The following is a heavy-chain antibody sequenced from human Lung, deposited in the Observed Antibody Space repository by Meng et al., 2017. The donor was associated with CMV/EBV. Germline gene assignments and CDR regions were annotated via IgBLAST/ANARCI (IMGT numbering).Heavy chain of an antibody. CDR3: VKDTGVVVPAPHQGFDY. CDR1: GFAFDDYG. V-gene: IGHV3-9*01. CDR2: ISWNSRKL. D-gene: IGHD2-15*01. Sequence: SLRLXXAASGFAFDDYGMSWVRQPPGKGLEWVSGISWNSRKLDYGDSVKGRFIISRDNAKNSVYLQMKSLRPEDTAIYFCVKDTGVVVPAPHQGFDYWGQGXLVTVSS. J-gene: IGHJ4*02.